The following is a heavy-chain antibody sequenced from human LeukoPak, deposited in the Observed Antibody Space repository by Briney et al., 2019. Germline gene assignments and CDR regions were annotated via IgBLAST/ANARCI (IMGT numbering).Heavy chain of an antibody. V-gene: IGHV3-23*01. CDR3: ASADGSGYRYY. CDR2: IDSGGGST. Sequence: GGSLRLSCVATEYTFSNYAMSWVRQAPGKGLEWVSSIDSGGGSTYYADSVKGRFTISRDNSKNTLYLQMNSLRAEDTAIYYCASADGSGYRYYWGQGTLVTVSS. CDR1: EYTFSNYA. J-gene: IGHJ4*02. D-gene: IGHD3-22*01.